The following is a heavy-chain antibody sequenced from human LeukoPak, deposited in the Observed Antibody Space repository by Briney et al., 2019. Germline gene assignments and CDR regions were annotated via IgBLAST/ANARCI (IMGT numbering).Heavy chain of an antibody. V-gene: IGHV1-69*05. CDR2: IIPIFGTE. CDR3: ARAYDRGSYVFDY. CDR1: GGTFSSYA. Sequence: ASVKVSCKASGGTFSSYAISWVRQAPGQGLEWMGGIIPIFGTENYPQKFQGRVTITTDESTSTAYMELSSLRSEDTAVYYCARAYDRGSYVFDYWGQGTLVTVSS. D-gene: IGHD1-26*01. J-gene: IGHJ4*02.